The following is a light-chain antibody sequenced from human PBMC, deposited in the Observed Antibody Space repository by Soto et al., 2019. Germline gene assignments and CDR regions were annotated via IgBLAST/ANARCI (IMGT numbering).Light chain of an antibody. CDR2: GAS. CDR1: QSVSSIY. V-gene: IGKV3-20*01. J-gene: IGKJ2*01. Sequence: EIVLTQSPGTLSLSPGERATLSCRASQSVSSIYLAWYQQKPGQAPRLIIYGASSRATGIPDRFSGSGSGTDFTLTISRLEPEDFVVYYCQQYSSSPYTFGQGTKLEIK. CDR3: QQYSSSPYT.